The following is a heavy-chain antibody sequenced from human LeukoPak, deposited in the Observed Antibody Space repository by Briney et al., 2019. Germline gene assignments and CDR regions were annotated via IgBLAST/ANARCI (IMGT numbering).Heavy chain of an antibody. Sequence: ASVKVSCKASGYTFTGYYMHWVRQAPGQGLEWMGWINPNSGGTNYAQKFQGRVTMTRDTSISTAYMELSRLRSDDTAVYYCARDGIDYYDSSGYYIDYWGQGTLVTVSS. D-gene: IGHD3-22*01. CDR1: GYTFTGYY. CDR2: INPNSGGT. J-gene: IGHJ4*02. CDR3: ARDGIDYYDSSGYYIDY. V-gene: IGHV1-2*02.